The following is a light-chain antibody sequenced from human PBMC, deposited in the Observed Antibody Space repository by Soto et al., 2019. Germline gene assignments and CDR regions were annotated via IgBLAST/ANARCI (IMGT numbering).Light chain of an antibody. CDR2: GES. V-gene: IGKV3-15*01. CDR1: QSIGST. J-gene: IGKJ1*01. CDR3: QQYNDWPRT. Sequence: EIVMTQSPATLSVSPGERASLSCRASQSIGSTLAWYQQKPGQTPRLLIYGESTRATGIPDRFSGSGSGTELTLTISRLQSEDFAVYYCQQYNDWPRTXGQGTKVDIK.